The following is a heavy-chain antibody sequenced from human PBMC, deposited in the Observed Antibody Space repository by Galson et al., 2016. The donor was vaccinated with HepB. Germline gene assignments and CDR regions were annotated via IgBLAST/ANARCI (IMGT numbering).Heavy chain of an antibody. J-gene: IGHJ4*02. D-gene: IGHD5-24*01. Sequence: SETLSLTCTVSGVSISSYYWSWFRQPPEKGLEWIGYAFYSGITNYNPSLKSRVTISIDTSKSQFSLRLSSVTAAGTAVYYCARGEGYNLYWGQGTLVTVSS. CDR2: AFYSGIT. V-gene: IGHV4-59*08. CDR1: GVSISSYY. CDR3: ARGEGYNLY.